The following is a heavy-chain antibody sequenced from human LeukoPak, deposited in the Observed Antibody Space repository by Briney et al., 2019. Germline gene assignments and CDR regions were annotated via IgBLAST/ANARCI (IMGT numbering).Heavy chain of an antibody. J-gene: IGHJ4*02. CDR3: ASKYCSSTSCRDY. CDR1: GFTSSSYE. Sequence: GGSLRLSCAASGFTSSSYEMNWVRQAPGQGLEWFSYISSSGSTVYYADSVKGRFTISRDNAKNSLYLQMNSLRAEDTAVYYCASKYCSSTSCRDYWGQGTLVTVSS. D-gene: IGHD2-2*01. CDR2: ISSSGSTV. V-gene: IGHV3-48*03.